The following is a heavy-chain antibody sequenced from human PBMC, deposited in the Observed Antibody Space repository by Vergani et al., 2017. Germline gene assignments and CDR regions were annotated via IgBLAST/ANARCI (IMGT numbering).Heavy chain of an antibody. CDR3: AKDVIRYFDWLTSGTTNDY. D-gene: IGHD3-9*01. V-gene: IGHV5-51*01. J-gene: IGHJ4*02. Sequence: EVQLVQSGAEVKKPGESLKISCKGSGYSFTSYWIAWVRQMPGKGLEWMGIIYPGDSDTRYSPSFQGQVIISADKSISTAYLQWSSLEASDTAMYYCAKDVIRYFDWLTSGTTNDYWGQGTLVTVSS. CDR2: IYPGDSDT. CDR1: GYSFTSYW.